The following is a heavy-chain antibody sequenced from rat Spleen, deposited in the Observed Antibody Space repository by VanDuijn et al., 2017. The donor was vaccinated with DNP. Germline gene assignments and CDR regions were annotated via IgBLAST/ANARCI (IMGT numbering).Heavy chain of an antibody. Sequence: EVQLVESGGGLVQPGRSLKLSCAASGFTFSNYDMAWVRQVPTKGLEWVAYMRYEGDNTYHGDSVKGRFNISRDDARNTLYLQMNSLRSEDTATYYCARVGDLHDGGSGDALDAWGQGTSVTVSS. V-gene: IGHV5-22*01. J-gene: IGHJ4*01. CDR2: MRYEGDNT. CDR3: ARVGDLHDGGSGDALDA. D-gene: IGHD1-12*02. CDR1: GFTFSNYD.